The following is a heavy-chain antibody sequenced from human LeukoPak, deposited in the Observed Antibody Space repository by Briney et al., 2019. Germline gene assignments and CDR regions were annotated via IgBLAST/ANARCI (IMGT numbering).Heavy chain of an antibody. J-gene: IGHJ5*02. D-gene: IGHD3-3*01. CDR3: ARDANYDFWSGYYSPLNWFDP. Sequence: SETLSLTCTVSGVSISSSSYYWGWIRQPPGKGLEWIGSIYYSGSTYYNPSLKGRVTISVDTSKNQFSLKLSSVTAADTAVYYCARDANYDFWSGYYSPLNWFDPWGQGTLVTVSS. CDR1: GVSISSSSYY. V-gene: IGHV4-39*07. CDR2: IYYSGST.